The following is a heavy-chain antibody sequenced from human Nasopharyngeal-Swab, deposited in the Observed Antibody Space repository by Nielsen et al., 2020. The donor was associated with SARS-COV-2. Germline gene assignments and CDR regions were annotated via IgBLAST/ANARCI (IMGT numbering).Heavy chain of an antibody. CDR2: ISYDGNTK. D-gene: IGHD2-2*01. CDR3: ARSRYCDSTTCRKEFDY. J-gene: IGHJ4*02. CDR1: GFSFSSYG. V-gene: IGHV3-30*03. Sequence: GESLKISCAASGFSFSSYGLHWVRQAPGKGLEWVAVISYDGNTKYYADSVKGRFTISRDNSKNTLYLLINSLRAEDTAMFYCARSRYCDSTTCRKEFDYWGPGTLVTVSS.